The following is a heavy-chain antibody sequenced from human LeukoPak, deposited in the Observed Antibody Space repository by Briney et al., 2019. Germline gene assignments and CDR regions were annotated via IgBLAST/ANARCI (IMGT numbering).Heavy chain of an antibody. J-gene: IGHJ3*02. Sequence: SETLSLTCTVSGGSISSYYWSWIRQPPGKGLEWIGYIYYSGSTHYNPSLKSRVTISVDTSKNQFSLKLSSVTAADTAVYYCARHFRYYDSSGPAENDAFDIWGQGTMVTVSS. CDR3: ARHFRYYDSSGPAENDAFDI. D-gene: IGHD3-22*01. CDR2: IYYSGST. V-gene: IGHV4-59*08. CDR1: GGSISSYY.